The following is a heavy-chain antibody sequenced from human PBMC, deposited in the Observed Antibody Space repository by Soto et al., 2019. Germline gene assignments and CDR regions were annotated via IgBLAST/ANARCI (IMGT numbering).Heavy chain of an antibody. CDR3: ATERGYCSSTSCYLSSFDY. CDR2: ISGSGGST. CDR1: GFTFSSYA. Sequence: EVQLLESGGGLVQPGGSLRLSCAASGFTFSSYAMSWVRQAPGKGLEWVSAISGSGGSTYYADSVKGRFTISRDNSKNPLYLQMNRLRAEDTAVYYCATERGYCSSTSCYLSSFDYWGQGTLVTVSS. D-gene: IGHD2-2*01. V-gene: IGHV3-23*01. J-gene: IGHJ4*02.